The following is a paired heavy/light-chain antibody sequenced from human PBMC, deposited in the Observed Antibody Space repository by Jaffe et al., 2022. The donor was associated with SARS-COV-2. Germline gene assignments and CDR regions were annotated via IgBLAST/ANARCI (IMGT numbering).Heavy chain of an antibody. CDR1: GGTFSTLA. J-gene: IGHJ4*02. D-gene: IGHD6-19*01. CDR2: IIPIFGTP. CDR3: DAYTTGWDRDY. Sequence: QVQLVQSGAEVKKPGSSVKVSCKASGGTFSTLAISWVRQAPGQGLEWMGGIIPIFGTPNYAQKFQGRVRISADESTSTAYMELSSLRSEDTAVYYCDAYTTGWDRDYWGQGTLVTVSS. V-gene: IGHV1-69*01.
Light chain of an antibody. CDR3: NSYTSSSTWV. CDR1: SSDVGSYKY. Sequence: QSALTQPASVSGSPGQSITISCTGTSSDVGSYKYVSWYQKRPDKAPKLMIYEVSNRPSGVSNRFSGSKSGNTASLTISGLQAEDEADYYCNSYTSSSTWVFGGGTKLTVL. CDR2: EVS. V-gene: IGLV2-14*01. J-gene: IGLJ3*02.